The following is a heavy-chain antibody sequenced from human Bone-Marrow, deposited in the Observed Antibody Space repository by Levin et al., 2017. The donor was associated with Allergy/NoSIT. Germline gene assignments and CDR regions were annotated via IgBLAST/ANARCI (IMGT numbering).Heavy chain of an antibody. D-gene: IGHD4-17*01. CDR3: ARDLLPNINGDSHEGPNNY. CDR2: LLSSPFPP. J-gene: IGHJ4*02. V-gene: IGHV1-18*01. CDR1: GYTFISYG. Sequence: SCKASGYTFISYGISWVRQAPGPFLSFLFFLLSSPFPPPSSPPLQGRVTMTTDTSTSTAYMELRSLTSDDTAVYYCARDLLPNINGDSHEGPNNYWGQGTLVTVSS.